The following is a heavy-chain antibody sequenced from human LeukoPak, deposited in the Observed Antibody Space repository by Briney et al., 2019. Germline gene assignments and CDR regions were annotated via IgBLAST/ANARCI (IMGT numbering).Heavy chain of an antibody. Sequence: ASVKVSCKTSGYTFTYYVISWVRQAPGQGLEWVGWINAYNGNTNDAQKFQGRVTMTTDTSTSTAYMELRSLRSDDTAVYYCARGKTQRELPSYYYGMDVWGQGTTVTVSS. CDR2: INAYNGNT. J-gene: IGHJ6*02. V-gene: IGHV1-18*01. CDR3: ARGKTQRELPSYYYGMDV. CDR1: GYTFTYYV. D-gene: IGHD3-10*01.